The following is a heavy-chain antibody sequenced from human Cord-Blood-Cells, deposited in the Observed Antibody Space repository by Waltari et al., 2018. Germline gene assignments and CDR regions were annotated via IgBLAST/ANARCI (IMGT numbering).Heavy chain of an antibody. V-gene: IGHV3-30*04. CDR2: ISYDGSNK. CDR1: GFTFSSYA. Sequence: QVQLVESGGGVVQPGRSLRLSCAASGFTFSSYAMQWVRQAPGKGLEWVTVISYDGSNKYYADSVKGRFTISRDNSKNTLYLQMNSLRAEDTAVYYCARDPCSSTSCYYFDYWGQGTLVTVSS. CDR3: ARDPCSSTSCYYFDY. D-gene: IGHD2-2*01. J-gene: IGHJ4*02.